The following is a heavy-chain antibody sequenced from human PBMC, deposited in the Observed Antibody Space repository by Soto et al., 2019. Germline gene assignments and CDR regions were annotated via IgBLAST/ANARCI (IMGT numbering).Heavy chain of an antibody. Sequence: ASVKVSCKSSGYTFTSYYMYWVRQATGQGLEWMGWLNPNTGNSGYAQKFQGRITVTSDTSINTVHMELSSLRSEDTAVYYCARRAETNGWNGFGADKYYFDFWGQGTLVTVSS. CDR1: GYTFTSYY. V-gene: IGHV1-8*01. CDR3: ARRAETNGWNGFGADKYYFDF. J-gene: IGHJ4*02. D-gene: IGHD1-1*01. CDR2: LNPNTGNS.